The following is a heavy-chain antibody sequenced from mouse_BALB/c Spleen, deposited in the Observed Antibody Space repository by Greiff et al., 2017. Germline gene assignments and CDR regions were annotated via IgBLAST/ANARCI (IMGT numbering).Heavy chain of an antibody. Sequence: VQLQQPGAELVKPGASVKLSCKASGYTFTSYWMHWVKQRPGQGLEWIGEINPSNGRTNYNEKFKSKATLTVDKSSSTAYMQLSSLTSEDSAVYYCARQGNPYAMDYWGQGTSVTVSS. CDR2: INPSNGRT. D-gene: IGHD2-1*01. CDR3: ARQGNPYAMDY. J-gene: IGHJ4*01. CDR1: GYTFTSYW. V-gene: IGHV1S81*02.